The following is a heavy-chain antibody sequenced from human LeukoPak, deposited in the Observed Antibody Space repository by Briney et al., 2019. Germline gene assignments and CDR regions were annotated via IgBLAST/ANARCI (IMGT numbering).Heavy chain of an antibody. CDR1: GFTFSSYW. CDR3: ARDLRELGYCSGGSCFYGMDV. V-gene: IGHV3-7*03. CDR2: IKQDGSEK. D-gene: IGHD2-15*01. J-gene: IGHJ6*02. Sequence: GGSLRLSCAASGFTFSSYWMSWVRQALGKGLEWVANIKQDGSEKYYVDSVKGRFTISRDNAKNSLYLQMNSLRAEDTAVYYCARDLRELGYCSGGSCFYGMDVWGQGTTVTVSS.